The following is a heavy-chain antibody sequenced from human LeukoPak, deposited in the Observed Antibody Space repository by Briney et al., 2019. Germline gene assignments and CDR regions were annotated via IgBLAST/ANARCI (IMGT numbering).Heavy chain of an antibody. V-gene: IGHV4-59*12. Sequence: SETLSLTCTASGGSISSYYWSWIRQPPGKGLEWIGYIYYSESTNYNPSLKSRVTISVDTSKNQFSLKLSSVTAADTAVYYCARMSTVGATGFDSWGQGTLVTVSS. CDR3: ARMSTVGATGFDS. D-gene: IGHD1-26*01. J-gene: IGHJ4*02. CDR1: GGSISSYY. CDR2: IYYSEST.